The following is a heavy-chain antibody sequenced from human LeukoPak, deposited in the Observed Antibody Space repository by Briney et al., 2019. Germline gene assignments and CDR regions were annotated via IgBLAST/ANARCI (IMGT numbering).Heavy chain of an antibody. CDR3: ARVGRWLDY. V-gene: IGHV3-7*03. J-gene: IGHJ4*02. CDR1: GFTFSSYW. D-gene: IGHD5-24*01. CDR2: INQDGSEK. Sequence: GGSLRLSCAASGFTFSSYWMNWVRQAPGKGLEWVASINQDGSEKYSVDSVKGRFTISRDNAKNSLYLQMNSLRAEDTAVYYCARVGRWLDYWGQGTLVTVSS.